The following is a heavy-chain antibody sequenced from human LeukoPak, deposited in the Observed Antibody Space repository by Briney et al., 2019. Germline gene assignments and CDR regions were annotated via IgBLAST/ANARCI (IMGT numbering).Heavy chain of an antibody. Sequence: SETLSLTCILSGDSISIYHWSWIRQPPGKGLEWIGYISYSGGPNYNPPHKSRVTISVDTPKNQFSLKMTSVTAADTAVYYCAREYYGSSGYYNDYWGQGGLVTVSS. CDR1: GDSISIYH. CDR2: ISYSGGP. J-gene: IGHJ4*02. CDR3: AREYYGSSGYYNDY. V-gene: IGHV4-59*01. D-gene: IGHD3-22*01.